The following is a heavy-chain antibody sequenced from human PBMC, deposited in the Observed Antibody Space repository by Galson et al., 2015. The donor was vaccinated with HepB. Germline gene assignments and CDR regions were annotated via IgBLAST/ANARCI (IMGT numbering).Heavy chain of an antibody. CDR1: GFPFSSYG. V-gene: IGHV3-33*01. J-gene: IGHJ4*02. D-gene: IGHD1-26*01. Sequence: SLRLSCAASGFPFSSYGLHWVRQAPGKGLEWVALIWYDGTIQYYADSVRGRFTISRDNSKNTLFLQMNRLRAEDTAVYYCARDSWERHSGFDTWGQGTLVTVSS. CDR3: ARDSWERHSGFDT. CDR2: IWYDGTIQ.